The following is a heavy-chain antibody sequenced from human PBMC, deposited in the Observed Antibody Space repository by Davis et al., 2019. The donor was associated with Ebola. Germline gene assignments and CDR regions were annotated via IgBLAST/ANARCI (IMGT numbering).Heavy chain of an antibody. CDR2: IYYSGST. CDR3: ARLLPLGELSLYYFDY. D-gene: IGHD3-16*02. CDR1: SGSFSGYY. V-gene: IGHV4-59*08. J-gene: IGHJ4*02. Sequence: SETLSLTCAVYSGSFSGYYWSWIRQPPGKGLEWIGYIYYSGSTNYNPSLKSRVTISVDTSKNQFSLKLSSVTAADTAVYYCARLLPLGELSLYYFDYWGQGTLVTVSS.